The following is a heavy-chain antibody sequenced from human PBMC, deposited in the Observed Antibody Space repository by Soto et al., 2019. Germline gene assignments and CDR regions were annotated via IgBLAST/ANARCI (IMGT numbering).Heavy chain of an antibody. V-gene: IGHV3-21*01. CDR2: ISSSSTYI. J-gene: IGHJ4*02. CDR3: ASDSSSSFVY. Sequence: GGSLRLSCAASGFTFSSFRMTWVRQAPGKGLEWVSSISSSSTYIYYVDSVKGRFTISRDNAKNSLYLQMNSLRPEDTAVYYWASDSSSSFVYWGQGTLVTVST. CDR1: GFTFSSFR. D-gene: IGHD6-6*01.